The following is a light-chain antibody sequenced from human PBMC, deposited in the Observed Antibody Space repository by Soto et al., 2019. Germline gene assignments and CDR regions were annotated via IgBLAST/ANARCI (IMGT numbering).Light chain of an antibody. V-gene: IGKV2-28*01. CDR3: MQALQTPWT. CDR2: LGS. J-gene: IGKJ1*01. CDR1: QSLLHSNGYNY. Sequence: IVMTQSPLSPPVTPGEPASISCRSSQSLLHSNGYNYLDWYLQKPGQSPQLLVYLGSNRASGVPDRFSGSGSGTDFTLKINRVEAEDVGVYYCMQALQTPWTFGQGTKVEIK.